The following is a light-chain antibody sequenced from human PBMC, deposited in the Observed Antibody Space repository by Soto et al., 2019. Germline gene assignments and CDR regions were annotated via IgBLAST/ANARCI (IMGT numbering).Light chain of an antibody. V-gene: IGLV2-8*01. J-gene: IGLJ1*01. CDR1: SSDVGGYNY. Sequence: QSVLTEPPSASGSPGQSVTISCTGTSSDVGGYNYVSWYHQHPGKAPKLMLYEVSKRHSEIPDRFYGSKFDNTAYVTVSGVQAEDEADYYCIAYAGSDNFVFGTGTKVTVL. CDR2: EVS. CDR3: IAYAGSDNFV.